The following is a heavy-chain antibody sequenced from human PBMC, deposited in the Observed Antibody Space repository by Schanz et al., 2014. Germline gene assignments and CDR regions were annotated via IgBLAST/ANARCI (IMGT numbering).Heavy chain of an antibody. Sequence: EVQLVESGGGLVQPGRSLRLSCAVSGFIFEDYAMYWVRQAPGKGLEWVSGISWNSYSLLYADSVQGRFTISRDNAKNSLYLQMNSLRHDDTAFYYCARAPGANASPYYFDYWGQGSLVTVSS. CDR3: ARAPGANASPYYFDY. D-gene: IGHD2-8*01. CDR2: ISWNSYSL. J-gene: IGHJ4*02. CDR1: GFIFEDYA. V-gene: IGHV3-9*01.